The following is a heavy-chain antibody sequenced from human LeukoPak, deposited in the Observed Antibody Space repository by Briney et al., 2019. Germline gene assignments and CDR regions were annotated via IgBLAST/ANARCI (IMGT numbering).Heavy chain of an antibody. CDR1: GFTFSSYA. CDR2: ISYDGSNK. J-gene: IGHJ4*02. Sequence: PGGSLRLSCAASGFTFSSYAMHWVRQAPGKGLEWVAVISYDGSNKYYADSVKGRFTISRDNSKNTLYLQMNSLRAEDTAVYYCARDSLYSSSWYDYWGQGTLVAVSS. V-gene: IGHV3-30*04. D-gene: IGHD6-13*01. CDR3: ARDSLYSSSWYDY.